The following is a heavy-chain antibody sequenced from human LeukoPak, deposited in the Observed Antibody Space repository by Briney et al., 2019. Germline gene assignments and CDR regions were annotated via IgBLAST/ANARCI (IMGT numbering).Heavy chain of an antibody. J-gene: IGHJ4*02. CDR3: AILGYGFDY. CDR2: IDTSGST. Sequence: PSETLSLTCTVSGDSISNYYRNWIRQPAGKGLKWIGRIDTSGSTNYNPSLQSRVTISVDTSKNQFSLKLTSVTAADTAVYYCAILGYGFDYWGQGTLVTVSS. D-gene: IGHD5-12*01. CDR1: GDSISNYY. V-gene: IGHV4-4*07.